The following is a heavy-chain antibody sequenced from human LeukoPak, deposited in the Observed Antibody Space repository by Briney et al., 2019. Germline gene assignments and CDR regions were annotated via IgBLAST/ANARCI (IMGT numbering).Heavy chain of an antibody. V-gene: IGHV3-23*01. CDR1: GFTFSSYG. D-gene: IGHD5-12*01. CDR3: ARVESLIVATSDAFDI. Sequence: PGGSLRLSCAASGFTFSSYGMNWVRQAPGKGLEWVSAIGDSGVSTYYADSVKGRFTVSRDNSKNTLYLQMNSLRAEDTAVYYCARVESLIVATSDAFDIWGQGTMVTVSS. J-gene: IGHJ3*02. CDR2: IGDSGVST.